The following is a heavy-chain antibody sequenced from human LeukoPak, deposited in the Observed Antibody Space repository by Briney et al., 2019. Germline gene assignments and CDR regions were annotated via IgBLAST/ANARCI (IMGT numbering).Heavy chain of an antibody. D-gene: IGHD2-2*01. V-gene: IGHV3-30*02. J-gene: IGHJ4*02. CDR1: GFTFSSYG. Sequence: GGSLRLSCAASGFTFSSYGMHWVRQAPGKGLEWVAFIRYDGSNKYYADSVKGRFTISRDNSKNTLYLQMNSLRAEDTAVYYCAKDADIVVVPAAYGLHFDYWGQGALVTVSS. CDR3: AKDADIVVVPAAYGLHFDY. CDR2: IRYDGSNK.